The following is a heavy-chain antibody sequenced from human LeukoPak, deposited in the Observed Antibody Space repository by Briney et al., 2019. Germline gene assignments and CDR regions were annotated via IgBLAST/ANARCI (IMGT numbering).Heavy chain of an antibody. Sequence: GRSLRLSRAASGFTFSSYGMHWVRQTPGKGLEWVAVIWYDGSNKYYADSVKGRFTISRDNSKNTLYLQMNSLRAEDTAVYYCARVYGAVTYYFDYWGQGTLVTVSS. J-gene: IGHJ4*02. D-gene: IGHD4-17*01. V-gene: IGHV3-33*01. CDR1: GFTFSSYG. CDR2: IWYDGSNK. CDR3: ARVYGAVTYYFDY.